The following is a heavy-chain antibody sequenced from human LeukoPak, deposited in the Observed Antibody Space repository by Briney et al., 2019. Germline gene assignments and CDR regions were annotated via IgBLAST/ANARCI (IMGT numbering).Heavy chain of an antibody. D-gene: IGHD4-17*01. CDR3: ARNSYGDYGPFDY. J-gene: IGHJ4*02. CDR1: GFTFSSYS. Sequence: PGGSLRLSCAASGFTFSSYSMNWVRQAPGKGLEWVSSISSSCSYIYYADSVKGRFTISRDNAKNSLYLQMNSLRAEDTAVYYCARNSYGDYGPFDYWGQGTLVTVSS. V-gene: IGHV3-21*01. CDR2: ISSSCSYI.